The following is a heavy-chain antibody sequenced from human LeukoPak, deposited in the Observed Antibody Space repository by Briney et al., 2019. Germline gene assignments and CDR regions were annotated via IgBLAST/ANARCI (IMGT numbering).Heavy chain of an antibody. Sequence: GGSLRLSCTGSGFTFGDFSITWFRQAPGKGLEWVGFISSKPYGATPEYAASVRGRFIISRDDSKSIAHLQMNSLKVEDSAVYFCTRANTVFTDYWGQGTRVTVSS. CDR3: TRANTVFTDY. V-gene: IGHV3-49*03. D-gene: IGHD4-11*01. CDR1: GFTFGDFS. CDR2: ISSKPYGATP. J-gene: IGHJ4*02.